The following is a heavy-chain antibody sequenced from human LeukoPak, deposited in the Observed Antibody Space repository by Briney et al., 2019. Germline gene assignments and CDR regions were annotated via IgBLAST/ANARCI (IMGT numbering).Heavy chain of an antibody. Sequence: GGSLRLSCAASGFTFSSYSMNWVRQAPGKGLEWVSSISSSSSYIYYADSVKGRFTISRDNAKNSLYLQMNSLRAEDTAVYYCARAPLLLWFGELSVDAFDIWGQGTMVTVSS. CDR3: ARAPLLLWFGELSVDAFDI. D-gene: IGHD3-10*01. CDR2: ISSSSSYI. V-gene: IGHV3-21*01. J-gene: IGHJ3*02. CDR1: GFTFSSYS.